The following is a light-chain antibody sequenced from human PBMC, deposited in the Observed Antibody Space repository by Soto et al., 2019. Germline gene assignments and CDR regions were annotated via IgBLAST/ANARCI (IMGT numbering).Light chain of an antibody. V-gene: IGKV3-11*01. CDR2: DAS. CDR3: QQRSNWPWT. CDR1: QSVSSY. Sequence: EIVLTQSPATLSLSPGERATLSCRASQSVSSYLAWYQQKPGQAPRLLIYDASNRATGIPARFSGSGSGTDFTLTISSLEPDDFAVYYCQQRSNWPWTFGHGPKVEIK. J-gene: IGKJ1*01.